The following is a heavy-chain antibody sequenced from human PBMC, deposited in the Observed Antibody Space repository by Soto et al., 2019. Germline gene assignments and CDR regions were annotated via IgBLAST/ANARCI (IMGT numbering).Heavy chain of an antibody. Sequence: GASVKVCSKAPGFALTSYAMRWVRQSPGQRLEWMRWINAGNGNTKYSQKFQGRVTITRDTSASTAYMELSSLRSEDTAVYYCARNLMYYDILTGYYMGYCFDYWGQGTLVTVS. CDR1: GFALTSYA. D-gene: IGHD3-9*01. CDR2: INAGNGNT. J-gene: IGHJ4*02. V-gene: IGHV1-3*01. CDR3: ARNLMYYDILTGYYMGYCFDY.